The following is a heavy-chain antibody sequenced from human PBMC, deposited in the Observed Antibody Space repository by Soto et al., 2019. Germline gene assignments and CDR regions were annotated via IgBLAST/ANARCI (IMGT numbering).Heavy chain of an antibody. CDR3: ARGGGYSYGTYYYGMDV. V-gene: IGHV3-20*04. CDR2: INWNGGST. D-gene: IGHD5-18*01. Sequence: GGSLRLSCAASGFTFDDYGMSWVRQAPGKGLEWVSGINWNGGSTGYADSVKGRFTNSRDNAKNSLYLQMNSLRAEDTALYYCARGGGYSYGTYYYGMDVWGQGTTVTVSS. CDR1: GFTFDDYG. J-gene: IGHJ6*02.